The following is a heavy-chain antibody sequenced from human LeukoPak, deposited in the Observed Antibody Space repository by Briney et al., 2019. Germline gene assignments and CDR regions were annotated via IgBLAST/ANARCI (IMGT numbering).Heavy chain of an antibody. Sequence: GGSLRLSCAASGFTVSSNYMSWVRQAPGKGLEWVSAISGSGGSTYYADSVEGRFTISRDSSKNTLSLQMNSLKSEDTAVYYCAKGGYYDVWSAYDYWGQGTLVTVSS. CDR1: GFTVSSNY. V-gene: IGHV3-23*01. CDR2: ISGSGGST. J-gene: IGHJ4*02. D-gene: IGHD3-3*01. CDR3: AKGGYYDVWSAYDY.